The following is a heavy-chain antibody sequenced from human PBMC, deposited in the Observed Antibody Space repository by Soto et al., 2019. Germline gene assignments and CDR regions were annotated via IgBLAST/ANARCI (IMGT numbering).Heavy chain of an antibody. CDR3: ARDDGGYCSGGSCYDGFDAFDI. CDR1: GYTFTIYS. J-gene: IGHJ3*02. D-gene: IGHD2-15*01. CDR2: ISAYNGNT. V-gene: IGHV1-18*01. Sequence: GASVKVSCKASGYTFTIYSISWVRQAPGQGLEWMGWISAYNGNTNYAQKLQGRVTMTTDTSTSTAYMELRSLRSDDTAVYYCARDDGGYCSGGSCYDGFDAFDIWGQGTMVTVSS.